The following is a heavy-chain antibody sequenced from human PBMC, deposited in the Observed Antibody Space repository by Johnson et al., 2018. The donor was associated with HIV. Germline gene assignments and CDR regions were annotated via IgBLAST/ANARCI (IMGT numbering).Heavy chain of an antibody. CDR1: GFTFSSFA. CDR2: ISYSGSNK. CDR3: AKDDALQREPNAFDI. D-gene: IGHD1-14*01. Sequence: QVQLVESGGGVVQPGRSLRLSCAASGFTFSSFAMHWVRQTPGNGLEWVSIISYSGSNKYYADSVKGRFTISRDNSKNTLYLQMNSLRAEDTAVYYCAKDDALQREPNAFDIWGQGTMVTVSS. V-gene: IGHV3-30*04. J-gene: IGHJ3*02.